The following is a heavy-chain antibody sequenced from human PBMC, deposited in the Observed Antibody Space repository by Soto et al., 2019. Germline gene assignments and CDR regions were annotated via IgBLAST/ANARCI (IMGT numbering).Heavy chain of an antibody. Sequence: PGGSLRLSCAASGFTFSDYYMSWIRQAPGKGPEWVSYISSSSSYTNYADSVKGRFTISRDNAKNSLYLQMNSLRAEDTAVYYCAGDRGVTPGDDAFNSWGQGTTVTV. D-gene: IGHD2-21*02. CDR3: AGDRGVTPGDDAFNS. V-gene: IGHV3-11*06. CDR2: ISSSSSYT. CDR1: GFTFSDYY. J-gene: IGHJ3*02.